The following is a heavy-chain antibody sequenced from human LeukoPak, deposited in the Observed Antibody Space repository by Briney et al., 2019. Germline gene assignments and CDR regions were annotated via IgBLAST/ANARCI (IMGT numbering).Heavy chain of an antibody. V-gene: IGHV1-18*01. Sequence: ASVKVSCKASGYTFTSYGISWVRQAPGQGLEWMGWISANDGNTDYPQKLQGRVTMTTDTSTSTAYMELSSLRSEDTAVYYCAVAYYDFWSGYYEIGSFDYWGQGTLVTVSS. CDR2: ISANDGNT. J-gene: IGHJ4*02. CDR3: AVAYYDFWSGYYEIGSFDY. CDR1: GYTFTSYG. D-gene: IGHD3-3*01.